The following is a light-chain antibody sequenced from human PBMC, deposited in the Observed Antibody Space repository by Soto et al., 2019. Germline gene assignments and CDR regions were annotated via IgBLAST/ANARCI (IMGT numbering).Light chain of an antibody. V-gene: IGLV2-23*01. CDR1: NSDVGGHHL. J-gene: IGLJ1*01. Sequence: HSVLTQPASVSGSPGQSITISCTGTNSDVGGHHLVSWYQQYPGKAPKLIIFEANKRPSGVSNRFSASKSGSTASLTISGLQAEDEADYYCCSNAAGSTYVFGSGTKVTVL. CDR2: EAN. CDR3: CSNAAGSTYV.